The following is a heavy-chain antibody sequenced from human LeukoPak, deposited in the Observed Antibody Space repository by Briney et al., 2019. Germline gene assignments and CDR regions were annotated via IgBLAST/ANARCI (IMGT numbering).Heavy chain of an antibody. D-gene: IGHD3-16*01. J-gene: IGHJ6*03. CDR1: GASISSYY. Sequence: SETLSLTCTVSGASISSYYWSWIRQPPGRGLEWIGSILDSGSTNSNPSLQSRVTISVDTSKNQFSLKLSSVTAADTAVYYCARGGGVTKRYGYMDVWGKGTTVTVSS. V-gene: IGHV4-59*01. CDR3: ARGGGVTKRYGYMDV. CDR2: ILDSGST.